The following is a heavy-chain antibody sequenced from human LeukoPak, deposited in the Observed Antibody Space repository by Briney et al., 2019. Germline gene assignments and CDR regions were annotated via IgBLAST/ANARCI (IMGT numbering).Heavy chain of an antibody. Sequence: ASVKVSCKASGGTLSSYAISWVRQAPGQGLEWMGGIIPIFGTANYAQKFQGRVTITTDESTSTAYMGLSSLRSEDTAVYYCAREIRDSSGYYPREPYWYFDLWGRGTLVTVSS. CDR3: AREIRDSSGYYPREPYWYFDL. CDR1: GGTLSSYA. J-gene: IGHJ2*01. D-gene: IGHD3-22*01. V-gene: IGHV1-69*05. CDR2: IIPIFGTA.